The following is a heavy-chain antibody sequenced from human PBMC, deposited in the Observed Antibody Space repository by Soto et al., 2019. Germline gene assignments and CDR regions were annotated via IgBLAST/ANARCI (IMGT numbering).Heavy chain of an antibody. CDR2: IYYSGST. J-gene: IGHJ4*02. CDR1: GGSISSSSYY. V-gene: IGHV4-39*01. D-gene: IGHD3-3*01. Sequence: SGTLALSCTVSGGSISSSSYYLGWIRQPPGKGLEWIGSIYYSGSTYYNPSLKSRVTISVDTSKNQFSLKLSSVTAADTAVYYGARHAVLRFLEWLLWCSFTKHYWGKATLVTVS. CDR3: ARHAVLRFLEWLLWCSFTKHY.